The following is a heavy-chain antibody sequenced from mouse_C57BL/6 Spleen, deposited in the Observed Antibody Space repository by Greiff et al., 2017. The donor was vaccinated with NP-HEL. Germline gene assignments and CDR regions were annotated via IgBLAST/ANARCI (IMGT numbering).Heavy chain of an antibody. CDR1: GFTFTDYY. J-gene: IGHJ2*01. D-gene: IGHD2-4*01. Sequence: EVKVVESGGGLVQPGGSLSLSCAASGFTFTDYYMSWVRQPPGKALEWLGFIRNKANGYTTEYSASVKGRFTISRDNSQSILYLPMNALRAEDSATYYCARSSYDYVNFDYWGQGTTLTVSS. CDR2: IRNKANGYTT. V-gene: IGHV7-3*01. CDR3: ARSSYDYVNFDY.